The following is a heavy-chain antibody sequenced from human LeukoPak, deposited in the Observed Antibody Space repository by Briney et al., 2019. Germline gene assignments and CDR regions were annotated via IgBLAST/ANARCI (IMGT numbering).Heavy chain of an antibody. D-gene: IGHD2-2*01. V-gene: IGHV3-23*01. Sequence: PGGSLRLSCAASGFTFSSYAMSWVRQAPGKGLEWVSAISGSGGSTYYADSVKGRSTISRDNSKNTLYLQMNSLRAEDTAVYYCAKGYCSSTSCLDYFDYWGQGTLVTVSS. CDR3: AKGYCSSTSCLDYFDY. CDR1: GFTFSSYA. J-gene: IGHJ4*02. CDR2: ISGSGGST.